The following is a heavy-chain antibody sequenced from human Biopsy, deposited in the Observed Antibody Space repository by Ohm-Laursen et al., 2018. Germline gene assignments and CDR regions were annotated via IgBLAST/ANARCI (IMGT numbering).Heavy chain of an antibody. CDR3: ARWTPEYDSSRYYLDAFDI. J-gene: IGHJ3*02. CDR2: IYSSGST. Sequence: DTLSLTCTVSGGSLSSYYWSWIRQPAGKGLEWIGRIYSSGSTNYNPSLKSRVTLSMDTSKRQFFLKLSFVTAADTAVYYCARWTPEYDSSRYYLDAFDIWGQGTKVTVFS. CDR1: GGSLSSYY. D-gene: IGHD3-22*01. V-gene: IGHV4-4*07.